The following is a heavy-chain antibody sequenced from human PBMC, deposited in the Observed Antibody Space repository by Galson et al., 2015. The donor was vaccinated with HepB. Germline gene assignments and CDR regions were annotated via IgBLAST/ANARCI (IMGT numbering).Heavy chain of an antibody. V-gene: IGHV3-23*01. Sequence: SLRLSCAASGFTFSSYAMSWVRQAPGKGLEWVSAISGSGGSTYYADSVKGRFTISRDDSKNTLYLQMNSLRAEDTAVYYCAKAIGIAAGTSPYYFDYWGQGTLVTVSS. J-gene: IGHJ4*02. CDR2: ISGSGGST. D-gene: IGHD6-13*01. CDR1: GFTFSSYA. CDR3: AKAIGIAAGTSPYYFDY.